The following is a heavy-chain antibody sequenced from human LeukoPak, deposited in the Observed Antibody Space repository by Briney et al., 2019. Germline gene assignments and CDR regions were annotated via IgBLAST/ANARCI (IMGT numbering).Heavy chain of an antibody. CDR3: ARDYDYFWGSYRYPFDD. J-gene: IGHJ4*02. Sequence: PGGSLRLSCAASGSTFSSYWMHWVRQAAGKGLVWVSRMNSDGSTTNYADSVEGRFIFSRDNARNTVYLQMNSLRVEKTAVYYCARDYDYFWGSYRYPFDDWGQGTLVTASS. V-gene: IGHV3-74*01. D-gene: IGHD3-16*02. CDR2: MNSDGSTT. CDR1: GSTFSSYW.